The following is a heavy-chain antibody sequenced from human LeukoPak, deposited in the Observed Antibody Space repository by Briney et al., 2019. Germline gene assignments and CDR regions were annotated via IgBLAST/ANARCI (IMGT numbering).Heavy chain of an antibody. CDR2: INPSGGST. V-gene: IGHV1-46*01. CDR3: AREVEYSSSSRDYFDY. J-gene: IGHJ4*02. D-gene: IGHD6-6*01. CDR1: GYTFTSYY. Sequence: GASVKVSCTASGYTFTSYYMHWVRQAPGQGLEWMGIINPSGGSTSYAQKFQGRVTMTRDTSTSTVYMELSSLRSEDTAVYYCAREVEYSSSSRDYFDYWGQGTLVTVSS.